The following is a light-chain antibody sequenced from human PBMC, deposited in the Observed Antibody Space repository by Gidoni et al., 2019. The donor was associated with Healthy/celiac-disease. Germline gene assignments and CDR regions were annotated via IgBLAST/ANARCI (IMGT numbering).Light chain of an antibody. CDR3: QQSYSTPWT. CDR2: AAS. J-gene: IGKJ2*02. Sequence: DIQMTQPPSSLSASVGDRVTITCRASQSISSYLNWYQQKPGKAPQLRIYAASRLQSWVPSRFSGSGSGTDFTLTISSLQPEDFATYYCQQSYSTPWTFGQGTKLEIK. CDR1: QSISSY. V-gene: IGKV1-39*01.